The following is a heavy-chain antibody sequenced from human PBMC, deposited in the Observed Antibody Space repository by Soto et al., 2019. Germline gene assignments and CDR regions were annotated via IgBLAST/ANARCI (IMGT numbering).Heavy chain of an antibody. J-gene: IGHJ1*01. CDR3: ARATLGAYYYDSSGHLHFQH. D-gene: IGHD3-22*01. CDR1: GGTFSSYA. V-gene: IGHV1-69*19. CDR2: IIPIFGTA. Sequence: QVQLVQSGAEAKKPGSSVKVSCKASGGTFSSYAISWVRQAPGQGLEWMGGIIPIFGTANYAQKFQGRVTITADESTSTAYMELSSLRSEDTAVYYCARATLGAYYYDSSGHLHFQHWGQGTLVTVSS.